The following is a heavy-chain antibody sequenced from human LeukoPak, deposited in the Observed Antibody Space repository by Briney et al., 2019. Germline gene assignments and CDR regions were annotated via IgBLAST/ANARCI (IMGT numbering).Heavy chain of an antibody. CDR1: GFIFRSSS. D-gene: IGHD3-22*01. J-gene: IGHJ5*02. CDR3: AKVKSSLRVVGA. CDR2: ISAIGDIT. V-gene: IGHV3-23*01. Sequence: GGSLRLSCAASGFIFRSSSMSWVRQAPGKGLEWVSSISAIGDITHYAEPVQGRFTISRDNSGNTLYVQMNSLSVDDTAVYYCAKVKSSLRVVGAWGQGTPVTVSS.